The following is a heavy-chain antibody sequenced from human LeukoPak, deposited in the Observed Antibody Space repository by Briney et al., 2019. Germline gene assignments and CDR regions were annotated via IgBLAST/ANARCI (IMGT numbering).Heavy chain of an antibody. D-gene: IGHD4-11*01. CDR1: GYTFTSYA. J-gene: IGHJ4*02. V-gene: IGHV1-46*01. CDR3: ARDMTTVTTQSTFDY. CDR2: INPSGGST. Sequence: ASVKVSCKASGYTFTSYAMHWVRQAPGQGLEWMGIINPSGGSTSYAQKFQGRVTMTRDTSTSTVYMELSSLRSEDTAVYYCARDMTTVTTQSTFDYWGQGTLVTVSS.